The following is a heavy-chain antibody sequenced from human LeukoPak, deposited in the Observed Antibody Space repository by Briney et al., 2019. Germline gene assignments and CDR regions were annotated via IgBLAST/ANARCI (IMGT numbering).Heavy chain of an antibody. D-gene: IGHD3-9*01. Sequence: GESLKISCKGSGYSFTSYWIGWVRQMPGKGLEWMWIIYPGDSDTRYSPSFQGQVTISADNSISTAYLQWSSLKASDTDMYYCARRYFDSHYFDYWGQGTLVTVSS. V-gene: IGHV5-51*01. J-gene: IGHJ4*02. CDR1: GYSFTSYW. CDR2: IYPGDSDT. CDR3: ARRYFDSHYFDY.